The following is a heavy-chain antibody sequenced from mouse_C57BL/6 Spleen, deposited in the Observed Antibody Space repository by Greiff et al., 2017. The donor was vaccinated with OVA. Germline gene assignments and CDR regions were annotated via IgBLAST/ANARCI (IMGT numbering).Heavy chain of an antibody. J-gene: IGHJ4*01. CDR3: AREGIYYSNPYYYAMDY. D-gene: IGHD2-5*01. CDR1: GFTFSDYG. Sequence: VQLKESGGGLVKPGGSLKLSCAASGFTFSDYGMHWVRQAPEKGLEWVAYISSGSSTIYYADTVKGRFTISRDNAKNTLFLQMNRLRSEDTAMYYCAREGIYYSNPYYYAMDYWGQGTSVTVSS. V-gene: IGHV5-17*01. CDR2: ISSGSSTI.